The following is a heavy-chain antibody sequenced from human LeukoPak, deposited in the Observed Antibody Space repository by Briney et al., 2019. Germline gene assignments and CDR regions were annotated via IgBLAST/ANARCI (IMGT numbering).Heavy chain of an antibody. CDR2: FDPEDGET. V-gene: IGHV1-24*01. J-gene: IGHJ6*03. CDR3: ARVPPYYDILTGYYSYYYYMDV. D-gene: IGHD3-9*01. Sequence: ASVKVSCKASGYTFTGYYMHWVRQAPGKGLEWMGGFDPEDGETIYAQKFQGRVTMTEDTSTDTAYMELSSLRSEDTAVYYCARVPPYYDILTGYYSYYYYMDVWGKGTTVTVSS. CDR1: GYTFTGYY.